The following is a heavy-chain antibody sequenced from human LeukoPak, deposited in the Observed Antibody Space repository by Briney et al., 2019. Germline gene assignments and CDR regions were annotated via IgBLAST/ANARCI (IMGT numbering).Heavy chain of an antibody. CDR2: INPNSGGT. J-gene: IGHJ4*02. Sequence: ASVKVSCKASGYTFTGYYMHWVRQAPGQGLEWMGWINPNSGGTNYAQKFQGRVTMTRDTSISTAYMELSRLRSDDPAVYYCARDIWTSIAVAGTGGNDWGQGTLVTVSS. CDR1: GYTFTGYY. V-gene: IGHV1-2*02. CDR3: ARDIWTSIAVAGTGGND. D-gene: IGHD6-19*01.